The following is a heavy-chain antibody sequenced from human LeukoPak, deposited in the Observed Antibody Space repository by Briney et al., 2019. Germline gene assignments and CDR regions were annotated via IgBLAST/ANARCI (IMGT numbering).Heavy chain of an antibody. Sequence: SETLSLTCTVSGGSVSSGSYYWSWIRQPPGKGLEWIGYIYYSGSTNYNPSLKSRVTISVDTSKNQFSLKLSSVTAADTAVYHCGRGLRYSESYVVEYWGLGTLVTVSS. CDR1: GGSVSSGSYY. CDR3: GRGLRYSESYVVEY. D-gene: IGHD1-26*01. CDR2: IYYSGST. J-gene: IGHJ4*02. V-gene: IGHV4-61*01.